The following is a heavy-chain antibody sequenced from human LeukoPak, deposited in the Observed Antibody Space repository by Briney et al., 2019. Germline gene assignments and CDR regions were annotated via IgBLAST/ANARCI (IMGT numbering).Heavy chain of an antibody. Sequence: GGSLRPSCAASGFTFSSYGMHWVRQAPGKGLEWVAVISYDGSNKYYADSVKGRFTISRDNSKNTLYLQMNSLRAEDTAVYYCAKDRRVGASNWFDPWGQGTLVTVSS. CDR2: ISYDGSNK. J-gene: IGHJ5*02. CDR1: GFTFSSYG. V-gene: IGHV3-30*18. D-gene: IGHD1-26*01. CDR3: AKDRRVGASNWFDP.